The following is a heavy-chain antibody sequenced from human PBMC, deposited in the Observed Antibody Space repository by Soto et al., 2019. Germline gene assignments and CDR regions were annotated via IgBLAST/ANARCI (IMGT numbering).Heavy chain of an antibody. CDR1: GFTFSHYG. Sequence: QVQLVESGGGVVQPGGSLRLSCAASGFTFSHYGMHWVRQAPGRGLDWVALIWHDGSDERYADSVKGRFTISRDSSMNTLYLQMNSLRAEDTAGYYCARVLGQCTGGSCFAESWGQGTLVTVSS. CDR2: IWHDGSDE. J-gene: IGHJ4*02. V-gene: IGHV3-33*01. D-gene: IGHD2-8*02. CDR3: ARVLGQCTGGSCFAES.